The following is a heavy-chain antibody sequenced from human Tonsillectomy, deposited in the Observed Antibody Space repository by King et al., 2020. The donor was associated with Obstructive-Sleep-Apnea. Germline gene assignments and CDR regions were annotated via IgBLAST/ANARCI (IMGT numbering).Heavy chain of an antibody. D-gene: IGHD2-21*01. V-gene: IGHV1-8*01. CDR2: MNPNSGKT. Sequence: VQLVQSGAEVKKPGASVKVSCKASGYTFSNYDINWVRQATGQGPEWMGWMNPNSGKTGYAQKFQGRVTMTRNTSISTAYMELSSLSSEDTAVYYCARGGRGGNWFFDYWGQETLVTVSS. CDR3: ARGGRGGNWFFDY. J-gene: IGHJ4*01. CDR1: GYTFSNYD.